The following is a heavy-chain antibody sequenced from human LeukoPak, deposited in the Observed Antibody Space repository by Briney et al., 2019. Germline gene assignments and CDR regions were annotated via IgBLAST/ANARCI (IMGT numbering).Heavy chain of an antibody. Sequence: ASVKVSCKASGYTFTSYGISWVRQASGQGLEWMGWISAYNGNTNYAQKLQGRVTMTTDTSTSTAYMELRSLRSDDTAVYYCARALRGLSNLDYWGQGTLVTVSS. D-gene: IGHD4-17*01. V-gene: IGHV1-18*01. CDR2: ISAYNGNT. CDR3: ARALRGLSNLDY. J-gene: IGHJ4*02. CDR1: GYTFTSYG.